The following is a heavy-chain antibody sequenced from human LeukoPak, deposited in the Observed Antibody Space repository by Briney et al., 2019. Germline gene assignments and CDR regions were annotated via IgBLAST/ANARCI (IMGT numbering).Heavy chain of an antibody. J-gene: IGHJ5*02. D-gene: IGHD3-9*01. CDR3: ASLPGYDILPDYS. CDR1: GFTFSSYA. V-gene: IGHV3-48*04. Sequence: GGSLRLSCAASGFTFSSYAMNWVRQAPGKGLEWLSYISGSTTTIHYADSVKGRFNIFRDNAKNSLFLQMDSLRAEDTGVYYCASLPGYDILPDYSWGQGTLVTVSS. CDR2: ISGSTTTI.